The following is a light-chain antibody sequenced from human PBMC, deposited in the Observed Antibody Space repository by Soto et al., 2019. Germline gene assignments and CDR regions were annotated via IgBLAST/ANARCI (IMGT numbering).Light chain of an antibody. CDR1: QTINRW. CDR2: KAS. CDR3: QQWA. J-gene: IGKJ1*01. V-gene: IGKV1-5*03. Sequence: DIQMTQSPSTLSASVGDRVTITCRASQTINRWLAWYQQKPGEVPKLLIYKASVLESGVPSRFSGSGSGTEFTLTISRLKPEHVETYYCQQWAVGQGTKVDIK.